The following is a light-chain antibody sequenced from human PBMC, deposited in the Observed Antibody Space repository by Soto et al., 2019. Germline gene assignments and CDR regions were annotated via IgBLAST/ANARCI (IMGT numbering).Light chain of an antibody. V-gene: IGLV2-8*01. CDR3: SSYAGSSNVV. Sequence: QSALTQPPSASGSPGQSVTISCTGTSSDIGGYNYVSWYQQHPGKAPKLMIYEVNRRPSGVPDRFSGSKSDNTASLTVSGLQADDEADYYCSSYAGSSNVVFGTGTKLTVL. J-gene: IGLJ1*01. CDR1: SSDIGGYNY. CDR2: EVN.